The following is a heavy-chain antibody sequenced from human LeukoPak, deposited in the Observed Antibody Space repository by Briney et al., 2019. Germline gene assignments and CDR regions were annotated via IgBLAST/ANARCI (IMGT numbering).Heavy chain of an antibody. CDR2: ISSSGSTT. D-gene: IGHD5-18*01. V-gene: IGHV3-23*01. J-gene: IGHJ6*03. CDR3: SKRADTAMAGGLWYYYYMDV. Sequence: GGSLRLSCAASGFTFSSYAMSWVRQAPGKGLEWVSYISSSGSTTYYADSVKGRFTISRDNSKNTLYLQMNSLRAEDTAVYYCSKRADTAMAGGLWYYYYMDVWGKGTTVTVSS. CDR1: GFTFSSYA.